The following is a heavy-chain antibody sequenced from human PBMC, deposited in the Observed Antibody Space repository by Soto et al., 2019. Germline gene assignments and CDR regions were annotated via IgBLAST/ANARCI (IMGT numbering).Heavy chain of an antibody. Sequence: SETLSLTCAVYGGSFSGYYWSWIRQPPGNGLEWIGEINHSGSTNYNPSLKRRVTISVDTSKNQFSLKLSSVTAADLAVYCCAAWAAAPPNYFDYWGQGTLVTVSS. V-gene: IGHV4-34*01. D-gene: IGHD2-2*01. CDR2: INHSGST. CDR1: GGSFSGYY. J-gene: IGHJ4*02. CDR3: AAWAAAPPNYFDY.